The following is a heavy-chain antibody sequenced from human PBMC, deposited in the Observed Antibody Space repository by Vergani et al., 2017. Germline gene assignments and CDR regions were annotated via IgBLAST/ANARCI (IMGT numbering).Heavy chain of an antibody. CDR2: IYYIGSP. Sequence: QLQLQESGPGLVKPSETLYLTCTVSGGPISSSSYYWGWIRQPPVKWLEWIGRIYYIGSPYYNQSLKSRFPISLATAKNQFSRKLSSVTAADTAVYYCAEGAAGTYWGDAFDIWGQGTMVTVSS. V-gene: IGHV4-39*07. D-gene: IGHD1-1*01. CDR3: AEGAAGTYWGDAFDI. CDR1: GGPISSSSYY. J-gene: IGHJ3*02.